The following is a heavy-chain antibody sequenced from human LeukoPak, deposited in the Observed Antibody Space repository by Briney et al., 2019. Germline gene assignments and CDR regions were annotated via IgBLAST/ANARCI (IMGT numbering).Heavy chain of an antibody. CDR2: INHSGST. D-gene: IGHD1-26*01. CDR3: ARVLVVGIDY. CDR1: GFTVSSNY. J-gene: IGHJ4*02. V-gene: IGHV4-34*01. Sequence: GSLRLSCAASGFTVSSNYMSWIRQPPGKGLEWIGEINHSGSTNYNPSLKSRVTISVDTSKNQFSLKLSSVTAADTAVYYCARVLVVGIDYWGQGTLVTVSS.